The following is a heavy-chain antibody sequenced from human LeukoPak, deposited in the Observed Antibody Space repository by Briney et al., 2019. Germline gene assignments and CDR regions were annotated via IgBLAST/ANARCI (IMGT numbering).Heavy chain of an antibody. D-gene: IGHD2-15*01. J-gene: IGHJ5*02. V-gene: IGHV1-8*01. CDR1: GYTFTSYD. Sequence: ASVKVSCKASGYTFTSYDINWVRQATGQGLEWMGWMNPNSGNTGYAQKFQGRVTKTRNTSISTAYMELSSLRSEDTAVYYCARGWVNCSGGSCYSSWFDPWGQGTLVTVSS. CDR2: MNPNSGNT. CDR3: ARGWVNCSGGSCYSSWFDP.